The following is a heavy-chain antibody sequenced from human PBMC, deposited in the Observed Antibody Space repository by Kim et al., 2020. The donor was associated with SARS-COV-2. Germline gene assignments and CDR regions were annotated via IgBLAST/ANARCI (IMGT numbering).Heavy chain of an antibody. CDR2: IIPILGIA. CDR3: ARGDYYGSPNYYYYGMDV. V-gene: IGHV1-69*02. CDR1: GGTFSSYT. Sequence: SVKVSCKASGGTFSSYTISWVRQAPGQGLEWMGRIIPILGIANYALKFQGRVTITADKSTSTAYMELSSLRSEDTAVYYCARGDYYGSPNYYYYGMDVWGQGTTVTVSS. J-gene: IGHJ6*02. D-gene: IGHD3-10*01.